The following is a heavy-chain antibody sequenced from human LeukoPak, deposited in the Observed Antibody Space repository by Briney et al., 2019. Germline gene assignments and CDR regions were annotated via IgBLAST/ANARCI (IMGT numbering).Heavy chain of an antibody. CDR1: GFTFSSYS. J-gene: IGHJ6*02. D-gene: IGHD3-16*01. CDR3: ARDHYDYVWGSYGMDV. V-gene: IGHV3-21*01. CDR2: ISSSSSYI. Sequence: GGSLRLSCAASGFTFSSYSMNWVRQAPGKGLEWVSSISSSSSYIYYADSVKGRFTISRDNAKNSLYLQMNSLRAEDTAVYYCARDHYDYVWGSYGMDVWGQGTTVTVSS.